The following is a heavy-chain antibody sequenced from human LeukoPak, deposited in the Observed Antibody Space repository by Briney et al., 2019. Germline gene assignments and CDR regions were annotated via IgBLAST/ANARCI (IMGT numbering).Heavy chain of an antibody. CDR3: ARSNSGSYYYYYGMDV. Sequence: GRSLRLSCAASGFTFSSYAMHWVRQAPGMGLEWVAVISYDGSNKYYADSVKGRFTISRDNCKNTLYLQMNSLRAEDTAVYYCARSNSGSYYYYYGMDVWGQGTTVTVSS. J-gene: IGHJ6*02. CDR1: GFTFSSYA. D-gene: IGHD1-26*01. V-gene: IGHV3-30-3*01. CDR2: ISYDGSNK.